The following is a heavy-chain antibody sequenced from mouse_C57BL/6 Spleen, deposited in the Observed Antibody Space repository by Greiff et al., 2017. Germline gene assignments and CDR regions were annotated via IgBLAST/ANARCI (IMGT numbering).Heavy chain of an antibody. J-gene: IGHJ3*01. D-gene: IGHD1-1*01. CDR3: ARWDYGFAY. V-gene: IGHV5-17*01. CDR2: ISSGSSTI. CDR1: GFTFSDYG. Sequence: DVHLVDSGGGLVKPGGSLKLSCAASGFTFSDYGMHWVRQAPEKGLEWVAYISSGSSTIYYADTVKGRFTISRDNAKNTLFLQMTSLRSDDTAMYYCARWDYGFAYWGQGTLVTVSA.